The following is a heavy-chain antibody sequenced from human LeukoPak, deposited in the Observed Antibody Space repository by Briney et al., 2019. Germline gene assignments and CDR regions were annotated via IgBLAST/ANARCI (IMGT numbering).Heavy chain of an antibody. CDR2: IYSGGST. CDR1: GFTVGSNY. J-gene: IGHJ4*02. CDR3: ARVLTMVRGVIILAYYFDY. Sequence: GGSLRLSCAASGFTVGSNYMSWVRQAPGKGLEWVSVIYSGGSTYYADSVKGRFTISRDNSKNTLYLQTNSLRAEDTAVYYCARVLTMVRGVIILAYYFDYWGQGTLVTASS. D-gene: IGHD3-10*01. V-gene: IGHV3-66*01.